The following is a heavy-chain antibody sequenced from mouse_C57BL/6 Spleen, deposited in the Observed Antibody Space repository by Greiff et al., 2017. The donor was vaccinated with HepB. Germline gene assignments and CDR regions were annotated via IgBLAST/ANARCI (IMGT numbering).Heavy chain of an antibody. CDR1: GFTFSSYA. D-gene: IGHD2-5*01. CDR2: ISSGGDYI. V-gene: IGHV5-9-1*02. J-gene: IGHJ2*01. CDR3: TRVNYSNFFFDY. Sequence: DVKLQESGEGLVKPGGSLKLSCAASGFTFSSYAMSWVRQTPEKRLEWVAYISSGGDYIYYADTVKGRFTISRDNARNTLYLQMSSLKSEDTAMYYCTRVNYSNFFFDYWGQGTTLTVSS.